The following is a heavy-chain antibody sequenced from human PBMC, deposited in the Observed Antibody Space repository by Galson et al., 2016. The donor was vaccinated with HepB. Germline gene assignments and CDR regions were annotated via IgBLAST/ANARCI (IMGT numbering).Heavy chain of an antibody. J-gene: IGHJ3*02. CDR1: GFTFSGSP. Sequence: SLRLSCAASGFTFSGSPLHWVRQASGKGLEWVGRIRRKTNNYETAYGVSVTGRFTISRDDSKNTAYLQMNSLKIVDTAVYYCTRPYYGDFDAFDIWGQGTMVTVSS. D-gene: IGHD4-17*01. V-gene: IGHV3-73*01. CDR2: IRRKTNNYET. CDR3: TRPYYGDFDAFDI.